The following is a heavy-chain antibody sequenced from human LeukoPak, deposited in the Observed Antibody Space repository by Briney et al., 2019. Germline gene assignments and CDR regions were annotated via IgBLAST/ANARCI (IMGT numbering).Heavy chain of an antibody. CDR2: INPNSGGT. V-gene: IGHV1-2*02. D-gene: IGHD5-24*01. CDR1: GYTFTDYY. Sequence: ASVKVSYKASGYTFTDYYLHWVRQAPGQGLEWMGWINPNSGGTNYAQTFQGRVTMTRDTSITTAYLELSRLRSDDTAVYYCARIGYNHYFDYWGQGTLVTVSS. J-gene: IGHJ4*02. CDR3: ARIGYNHYFDY.